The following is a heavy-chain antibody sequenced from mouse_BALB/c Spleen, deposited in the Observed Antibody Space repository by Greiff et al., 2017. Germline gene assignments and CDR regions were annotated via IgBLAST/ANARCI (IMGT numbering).Heavy chain of an antibody. Sequence: VKLMESGAELVRPGTSVKISCKASGYTFTNYWLGWVKQRPGHGLEWIGDIYPGGGYTNYNEKFKGKATLTADTSSSTAYMQLSSLTSEDSAVYFCAREDSPRAMDYWGQGTSVTVSS. CDR2: IYPGGGYT. CDR1: GYTFTNYW. V-gene: IGHV1-63*02. J-gene: IGHJ4*01. CDR3: AREDSPRAMDY.